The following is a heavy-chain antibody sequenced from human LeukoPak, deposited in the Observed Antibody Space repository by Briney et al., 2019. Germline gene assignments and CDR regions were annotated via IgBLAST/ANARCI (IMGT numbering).Heavy chain of an antibody. Sequence: GASVKVSCKASGYTFTSYYMHWVRQAPGQGLEWMGWINPNSGGTNYAQKFQGRVTMTRDTSISTAYMELSRLRSDDTAVYYCARDGDCSSTRCYQDYWGQGTLVTVSS. J-gene: IGHJ4*02. CDR3: ARDGDCSSTRCYQDY. D-gene: IGHD2-2*03. CDR2: INPNSGGT. CDR1: GYTFTSYY. V-gene: IGHV1-2*02.